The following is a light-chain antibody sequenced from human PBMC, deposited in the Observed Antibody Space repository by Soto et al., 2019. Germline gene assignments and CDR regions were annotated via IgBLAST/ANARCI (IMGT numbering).Light chain of an antibody. J-gene: IGKJ2*01. CDR2: DAS. CDR3: QHCHDYPYI. CDR1: RNIGTW. Sequence: DIQMTQSPSALSASIGDRVTIGCRASRNIGTWLAWYQQRPGNAPRLLIHDASRLESGVPSRFSGSGSGTEFTLTITSLQPDDFATYYCQHCHDYPYIFGQGTKVDIK. V-gene: IGKV1-5*01.